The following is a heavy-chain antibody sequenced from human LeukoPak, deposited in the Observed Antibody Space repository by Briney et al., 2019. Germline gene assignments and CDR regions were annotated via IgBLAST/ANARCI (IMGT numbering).Heavy chain of an antibody. J-gene: IGHJ4*02. CDR2: IIPIFGTA. Sequence: GASVKVSCKASGCTFSSYAISWVRQAPGQGLEWMGVIIPIFGTANYAHKFQGRVTITADESTSTAYMELSSLRSEDTAVYYCARDSERATVWGQGTLVTVSS. D-gene: IGHD5-24*01. CDR3: ARDSERATV. CDR1: GCTFSSYA. V-gene: IGHV1-69*13.